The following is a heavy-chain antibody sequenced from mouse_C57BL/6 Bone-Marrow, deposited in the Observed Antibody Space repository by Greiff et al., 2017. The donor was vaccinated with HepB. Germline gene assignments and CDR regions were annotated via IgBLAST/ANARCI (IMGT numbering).Heavy chain of an antibody. CDR2: IYPRSGNT. J-gene: IGHJ4*01. V-gene: IGHV1-81*01. CDR3: ARGLREAMDY. D-gene: IGHD2-4*01. Sequence: QVHVKQSGAELARPGASVKLSCKASGYTFTSYGISWVKQRTGQGLEWIGEIYPRSGNTYYNEKFKGKATLTADKSSSTAYMELRSLTSEDSAVYFCARGLREAMDYCGQGTSVTVSS. CDR1: GYTFTSYG.